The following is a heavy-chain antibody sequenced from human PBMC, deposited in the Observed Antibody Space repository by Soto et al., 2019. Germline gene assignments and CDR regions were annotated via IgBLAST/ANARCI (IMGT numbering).Heavy chain of an antibody. CDR2: ISWNSGSI. CDR3: AKGPRGVDGGYFDY. CDR1: GFTFDDYA. J-gene: IGHJ4*02. V-gene: IGHV3-9*01. Sequence: GGSLRLSCAASGFTFDDYAMHWVRQAPGKGLEWVSGISWNSGSIGYADSVKGRFTISRDNAKNSLYLQMNSLRAEDTALYYCAKGPRGVDGGYFDYWGQGTLVTVSS. D-gene: IGHD3-10*01.